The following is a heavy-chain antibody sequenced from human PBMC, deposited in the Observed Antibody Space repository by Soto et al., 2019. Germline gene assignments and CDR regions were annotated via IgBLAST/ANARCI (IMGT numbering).Heavy chain of an antibody. D-gene: IGHD3-9*01. CDR1: GYSFTSYW. Sequence: GAAVKISCKGSGYSFTSYWIGWVGQMPGKGLEWMGIIYPGDSDTRYSPSFQGQVTISADKSISTAYLQWSSLKASDTAMYYCASGSALYYDILTGYSDYYYYGMDVWGQGTTVTVSS. V-gene: IGHV5-51*01. CDR2: IYPGDSDT. CDR3: ASGSALYYDILTGYSDYYYYGMDV. J-gene: IGHJ6*02.